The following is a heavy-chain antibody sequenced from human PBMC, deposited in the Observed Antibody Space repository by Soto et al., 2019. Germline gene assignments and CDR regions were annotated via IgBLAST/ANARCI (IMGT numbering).Heavy chain of an antibody. D-gene: IGHD2-8*01. CDR2: ISYDGSNK. J-gene: IGHJ4*02. CDR3: AVYAPFFDY. V-gene: IGHV3-30-3*01. Sequence: GGSLRLSCAASGFTFSSYAMHWVRQAPGKGLEWVAVISYDGSNKYYADSVKGRFTISRDNSKNTLYLQMNSLRAEDTAVYYCAVYAPFFDYWGQGTLVTVSS. CDR1: GFTFSSYA.